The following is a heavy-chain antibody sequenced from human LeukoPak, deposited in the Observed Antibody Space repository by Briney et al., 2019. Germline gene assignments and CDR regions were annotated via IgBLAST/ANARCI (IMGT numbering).Heavy chain of an antibody. V-gene: IGHV3-13*01. D-gene: IGHD2-2*01. CDR3: ARDHGSTSRFGMDV. Sequence: GGSLRLSCAASGFTFSSYDMHWVRQATGKGREWVSAICTAGDTYYPVSVKGRVTISRENANNSLYLQMNSPRAGDTAVYYCARDHGSTSRFGMDVWGQGTTVTVSS. CDR2: ICTAGDT. CDR1: GFTFSSYD. J-gene: IGHJ6*02.